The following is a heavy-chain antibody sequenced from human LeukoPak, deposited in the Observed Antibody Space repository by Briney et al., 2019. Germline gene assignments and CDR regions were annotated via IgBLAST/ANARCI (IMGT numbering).Heavy chain of an antibody. J-gene: IGHJ4*02. CDR1: GGSISSYY. V-gene: IGHV4-59*01. D-gene: IGHD1-26*01. CDR3: ARGRSGSYAN. Sequence: SETLSLTCTVSGGSISSYYWSWIRQPPGKGLEWIGYIYYSGSTNYNPSLKSRVTISVDTSKNQFSLKLSSVTAADTAVYYCARGRSGSYANWGQGTLVTVSS. CDR2: IYYSGST.